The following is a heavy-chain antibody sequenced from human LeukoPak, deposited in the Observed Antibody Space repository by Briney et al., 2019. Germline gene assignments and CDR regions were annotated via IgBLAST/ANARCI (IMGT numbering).Heavy chain of an antibody. CDR2: IKQDESEK. V-gene: IGHV3-7*01. Sequence: GGSLRLSCAASGFTFSSYWMYWVRQAPGKGLEWVASIKQDESEKYYGDSVKGRSAVSRDNAKNSLFLQMNSLRAEDTAVYYCAKGGPPPYYYYGMDVWGQGTTVTVSS. J-gene: IGHJ6*02. CDR3: AKGGPPPYYYYGMDV. CDR1: GFTFSSYW.